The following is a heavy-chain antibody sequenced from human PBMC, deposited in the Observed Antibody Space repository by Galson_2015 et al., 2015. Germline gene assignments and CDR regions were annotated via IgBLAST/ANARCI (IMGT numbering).Heavy chain of an antibody. CDR3: ARDYDSSGYYYGEAYY. V-gene: IGHV3-21*01. CDR2: SSSSSSYI. D-gene: IGHD3-22*01. CDR1: GFTFSSYS. Sequence: SLRLSCAASGFTFSSYSMNWVRQAPGKGLEWVSASSSSSSYIYYADSVKGRFTSSRDNAKNSLYLQMNSLRAEDTAVYYCARDYDSSGYYYGEAYYWGQGTLVTVSS. J-gene: IGHJ4*02.